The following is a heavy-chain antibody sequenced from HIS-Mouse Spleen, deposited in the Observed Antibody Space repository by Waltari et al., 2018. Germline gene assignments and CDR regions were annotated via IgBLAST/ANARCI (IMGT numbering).Heavy chain of an antibody. D-gene: IGHD6-13*01. Sequence: QLQLQESGPGLVKPSETLSLTCTVSGGPISSSSYHWGWIRQPPGKGLEWLGSIYYSGSTYYNPSLKSRVTISVDTSKNQFSLKLSSVTAADTAVYYCAREIPYSSSWYDWYFDLWGRGTLVTVSS. CDR1: GGPISSSSYH. J-gene: IGHJ2*01. CDR2: IYYSGST. CDR3: AREIPYSSSWYDWYFDL. V-gene: IGHV4-39*07.